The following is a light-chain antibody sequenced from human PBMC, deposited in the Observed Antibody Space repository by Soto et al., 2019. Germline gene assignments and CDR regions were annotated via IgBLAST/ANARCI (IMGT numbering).Light chain of an antibody. CDR2: DDS. Sequence: SYELTQPPSVSVAPGQTARITCGGNNIGSQSVHWYQQKPGQAPVLVVYDDSDRPSGIPERFSGSNSGNTATLTISRVEAGDEADYYCQVWHTSSDHWVFGGGTKLTVL. J-gene: IGLJ3*02. CDR3: QVWHTSSDHWV. CDR1: NIGSQS. V-gene: IGLV3-21*02.